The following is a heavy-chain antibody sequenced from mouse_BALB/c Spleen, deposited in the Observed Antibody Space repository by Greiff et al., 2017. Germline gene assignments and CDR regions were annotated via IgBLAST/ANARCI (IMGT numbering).Heavy chain of an antibody. J-gene: IGHJ3*01. CDR3: ARGARATWFAY. Sequence: VQLKESGPELMKPGASVKISCKASGYSFTSYYMHWVKQSHGKSLEWIGYIDPFNGGTSYNQKFKGKATLTVDKSSSTAYMHLSSLTSEDSAVYYCARGARATWFAYWGQGTLVTVSA. CDR2: IDPFNGGT. V-gene: IGHV1S135*01. D-gene: IGHD3-1*01. CDR1: GYSFTSYY.